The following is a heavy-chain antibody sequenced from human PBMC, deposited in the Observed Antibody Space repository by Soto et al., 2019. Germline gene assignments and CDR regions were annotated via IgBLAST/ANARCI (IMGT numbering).Heavy chain of an antibody. D-gene: IGHD6-25*01. CDR3: TKGSASGSPYYFDY. CDR1: GFTFSNYA. Sequence: GGSLRLSCAASGFTFSNYAMSWVRQAPGKRLEWVSAIDAGGSNTYHADSVKGRFTISRDNSKSTLYLQMNSLRAEDTALYYCTKGSASGSPYYFDYWGQGTLVTVSS. CDR2: IDAGGSNT. J-gene: IGHJ4*02. V-gene: IGHV3-23*01.